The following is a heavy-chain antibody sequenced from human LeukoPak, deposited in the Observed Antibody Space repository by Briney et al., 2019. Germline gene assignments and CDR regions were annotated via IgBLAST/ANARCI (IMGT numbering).Heavy chain of an antibody. D-gene: IGHD3-3*01. V-gene: IGHV4-4*07. CDR1: GGSISSYY. J-gene: IGHJ5*02. CDR3: AREERITIFGVARSRWFDP. Sequence: KTSETLFLTCTVSGGSISSYYWSWIRQPAGKGLEWIGRIYTSGSTNYNPSLKSRVTMSVDTSKNQFSLKLSSVTAADTAVYYCAREERITIFGVARSRWFDPWGQGTLVTVSS. CDR2: IYTSGST.